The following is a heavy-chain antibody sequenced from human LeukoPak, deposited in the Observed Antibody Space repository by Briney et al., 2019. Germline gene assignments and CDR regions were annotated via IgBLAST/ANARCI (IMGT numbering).Heavy chain of an antibody. CDR3: ARLEEQQLADDAFDI. V-gene: IGHV3-30*04. Sequence: QTGGSLRLSCAASGFTFSSYAMHWVRQAPGKGLEWVAVISYDGSNKYYADSVKGRFTISRDNPKNTLYLQMNSLRAEDTAVYYCARLEEQQLADDAFDIWGQGTMVTVSS. J-gene: IGHJ3*02. CDR1: GFTFSSYA. CDR2: ISYDGSNK. D-gene: IGHD6-13*01.